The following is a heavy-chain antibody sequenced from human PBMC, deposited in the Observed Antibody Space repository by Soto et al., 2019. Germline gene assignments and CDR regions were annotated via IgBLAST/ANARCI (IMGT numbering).Heavy chain of an antibody. D-gene: IGHD6-19*01. CDR2: INPNSGDT. CDR1: GYTFTGYY. J-gene: IGHJ4*02. CDR3: ATDLAVAGALNDY. V-gene: IGHV1-2*02. Sequence: QVQLVQSGAEVKKPGASVKVSCKASGYTFTGYYMHWVRQAPGQGLEWMGWINPNSGDTNYAQKFQGRATMTRDTSISTAYMELSRLRSDDTAVYYCATDLAVAGALNDYWGQGTLVTVSS.